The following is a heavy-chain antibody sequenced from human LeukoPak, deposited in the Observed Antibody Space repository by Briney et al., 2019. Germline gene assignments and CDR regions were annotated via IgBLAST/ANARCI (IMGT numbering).Heavy chain of an antibody. Sequence: GGSLRLSCAASGFTFSNYAMSWVRQAPGKGLEWVSAISGSAGTTYYADSVKGRFTISRDNSKNTLSLQMNSLRAEDAAIYYCAKDLSYRPGYCSGGVCYSGPYGMDVWGQGTTVTVSS. D-gene: IGHD2-15*01. J-gene: IGHJ6*02. CDR1: GFTFSNYA. CDR2: ISGSAGTT. CDR3: AKDLSYRPGYCSGGVCYSGPYGMDV. V-gene: IGHV3-23*01.